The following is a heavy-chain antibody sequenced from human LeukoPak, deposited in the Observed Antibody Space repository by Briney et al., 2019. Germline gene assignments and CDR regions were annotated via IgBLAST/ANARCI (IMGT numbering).Heavy chain of an antibody. CDR1: GGSISSYY. CDR2: IYYSGST. Sequence: SETLSLTCTVSGGSISSYYWSWIRQPPGKGLEWIGYIYYSGSTNYNPSLKSRVTISVDTSKNQFSLKLSSVTAADTAVYYCARGDYYYDSSGYDITEYFQHWGQGTLVTVSS. V-gene: IGHV4-59*01. J-gene: IGHJ1*01. CDR3: ARGDYYYDSSGYDITEYFQH. D-gene: IGHD3-22*01.